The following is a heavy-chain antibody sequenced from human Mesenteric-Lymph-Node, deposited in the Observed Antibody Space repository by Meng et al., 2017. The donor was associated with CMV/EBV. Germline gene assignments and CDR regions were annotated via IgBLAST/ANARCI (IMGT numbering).Heavy chain of an antibody. D-gene: IGHD6-13*01. CDR3: ARDKAAAGTGPKYYYYYYGMDV. CDR2: ISSGSGYT. V-gene: IGHV3-23*01. Sequence: GESLKISCAASGFTFTNYALTWVRQAPGKGLEWVSGISSGSGYTYYADSVKGRFTISRDNSKNTLYLQMNSLRAEDTAVYYCARDKAAAGTGPKYYYYYYGMDVWGQGTTVTVSS. CDR1: GFTFTNYA. J-gene: IGHJ6*02.